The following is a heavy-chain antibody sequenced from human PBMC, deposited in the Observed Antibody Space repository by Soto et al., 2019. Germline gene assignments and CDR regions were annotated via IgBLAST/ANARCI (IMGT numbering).Heavy chain of an antibody. CDR1: GFTFSSYA. V-gene: IGHV3-23*01. J-gene: IGHJ6*02. CDR3: AKQQYYYGSGSYYEGYYYYYGMDV. D-gene: IGHD3-10*01. Sequence: GGSLRLSCAASGFTFSSYAMSWVRQAPGKGLEWVSAISGSGGSTYYADSVKGRFTISRDNSKNTLYLQMNSLRAEDTAVYYCAKQQYYYGSGSYYEGYYYYYGMDVWGQGTTVTVSS. CDR2: ISGSGGST.